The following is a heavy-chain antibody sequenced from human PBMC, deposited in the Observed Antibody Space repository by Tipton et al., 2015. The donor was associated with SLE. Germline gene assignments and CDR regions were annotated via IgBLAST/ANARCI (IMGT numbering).Heavy chain of an antibody. CDR1: GGSISSSSYF. CDR3: ARGTGGLFDP. J-gene: IGHJ5*02. D-gene: IGHD1-14*01. V-gene: IGHV4-39*07. CDR2: IYYSGST. Sequence: TLSLTCTVSGGSISSSSYFWGWIRQPPGKGLEWIGSIYYSGSTYYNASLKSRVTISVDTSKNQFSLKLSSVTAADTAVYYCARGTGGLFDPWGQGTLVTVSS.